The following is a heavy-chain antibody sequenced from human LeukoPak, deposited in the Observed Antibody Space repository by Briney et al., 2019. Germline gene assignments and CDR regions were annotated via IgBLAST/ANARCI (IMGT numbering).Heavy chain of an antibody. CDR2: ISYDGSNK. Sequence: PGGSLRLSCAASGFTFSSYGMHWVRQAPGKGLEWVAVISYDGSNKYYADSVKGRFTISRDNSKNTLYLQMNSLRAEDTAVYYCARELPYSSSWNPFDYWGQGTLVTVSS. CDR3: ARELPYSSSWNPFDY. J-gene: IGHJ4*02. D-gene: IGHD6-13*01. CDR1: GFTFSSYG. V-gene: IGHV3-30*03.